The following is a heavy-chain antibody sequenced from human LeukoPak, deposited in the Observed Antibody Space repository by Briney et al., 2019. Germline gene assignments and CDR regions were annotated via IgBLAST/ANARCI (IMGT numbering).Heavy chain of an antibody. CDR2: TYYRSKWYN. Sequence: SQTLSLTCAISGDSVSSNSVTWNWIRQSPSRGLEWLGRTYYRSKWYNDYAVSVKSRITINPDTSKNQFSLQLNSVTPEDTAVYYCARGQGLILWFGAEGLDYWGQGTLVTVSS. CDR1: GDSVSSNSVT. D-gene: IGHD3-10*01. CDR3: ARGQGLILWFGAEGLDY. J-gene: IGHJ4*02. V-gene: IGHV6-1*01.